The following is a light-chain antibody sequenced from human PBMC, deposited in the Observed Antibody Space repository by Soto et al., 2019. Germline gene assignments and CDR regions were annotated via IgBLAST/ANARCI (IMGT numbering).Light chain of an antibody. CDR3: QQYSDWPRT. CDR1: QSVSGS. Sequence: EIVLTQSPGTLSLSPGERATLSCRASQSVSGSFFSWYQQKPGQAPRLLIYGASTRATGIPARFSGSGSGTEFTLTISSLQSEDFAVYYCQQYSDWPRTFGQGTKVEIK. CDR2: GAS. V-gene: IGKV3-15*01. J-gene: IGKJ1*01.